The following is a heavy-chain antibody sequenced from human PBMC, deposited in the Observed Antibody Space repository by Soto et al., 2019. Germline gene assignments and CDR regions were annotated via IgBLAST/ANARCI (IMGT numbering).Heavy chain of an antibody. V-gene: IGHV1-69*02. D-gene: IGHD3-10*01. CDR3: TRAAISVGSESAFDI. J-gene: IGHJ3*02. CDR2: TIPILDVT. Sequence: QVQLVQSGAAVKKPGSSVKVSCKTSGGTFSTYPITWLRQAPGQGLEWVGRTIPILDVTDSAQKFQGRVTITADKSTNTAYMELSSLRSEDTAVYYCTRAAISVGSESAFDIWGQGTMVTVSS. CDR1: GGTFSTYP.